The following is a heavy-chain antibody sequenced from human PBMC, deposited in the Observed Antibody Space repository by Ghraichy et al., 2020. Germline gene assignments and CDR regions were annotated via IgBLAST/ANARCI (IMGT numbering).Heavy chain of an antibody. CDR3: VRVMSRMHSWLGYADL. D-gene: IGHD5-18*01. CDR1: GFTFRTYA. J-gene: IGHJ4*02. V-gene: IGHV3-64D*06. CDR2: INPTGLNT. Sequence: GGSLRLSCSASGFTFRTYAVYWVRQAPGKGLECVSAINPTGLNTYYADSVKGRFAMSRDLSKNTVSLEMSSLRRDDTAMYYCVRVMSRMHSWLGYADLWGQGTRVTVSS.